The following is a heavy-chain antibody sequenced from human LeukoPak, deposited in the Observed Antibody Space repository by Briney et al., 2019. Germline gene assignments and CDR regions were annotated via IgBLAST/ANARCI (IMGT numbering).Heavy chain of an antibody. CDR3: ARDLVVTAIDYYYYGMDV. Sequence: SETLSLTCTVSGGSISSYYWSWIRQPPGKGLEWIGYIYYSGSTNYNPSLKSRVTISVDTSKNQFSLKLSSVTAADTAVYYCARDLVVTAIDYYYYGMDVWGQGTTVTVSS. CDR2: IYYSGST. CDR1: GGSISSYY. D-gene: IGHD2-21*02. J-gene: IGHJ6*02. V-gene: IGHV4-59*01.